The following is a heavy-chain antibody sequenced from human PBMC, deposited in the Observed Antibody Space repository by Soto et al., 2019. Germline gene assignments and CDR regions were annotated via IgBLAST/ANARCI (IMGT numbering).Heavy chain of an antibody. CDR1: GEIVSSNSAA. V-gene: IGHV6-1*01. D-gene: IGHD3-16*01. CDR3: ARDQYDYVWGSYSGWFDP. CDR2: TYYRSKWYN. Sequence: TLSLTCAISGEIVSSNSAAWNWIRQSPSRGLEWLGRTYYRSKWYNDYAVSVKSRITINPDTPKNQFSLQLNSVTPEDTAVYYCARDQYDYVWGSYSGWFDPWGQGTLVTVSS. J-gene: IGHJ5*02.